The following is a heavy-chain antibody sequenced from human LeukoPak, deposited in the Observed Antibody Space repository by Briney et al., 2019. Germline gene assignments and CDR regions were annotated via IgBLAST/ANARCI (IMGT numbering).Heavy chain of an antibody. J-gene: IGHJ4*02. V-gene: IGHV3-33*01. CDR2: IWHDGSHK. D-gene: IGHD3-10*01. Sequence: GGSLRLSCAASGFAFNTYAMHWVRQAPGQGLEWVALIWHDGSHKFYSNSVRGQFTISRDNSKNTVSIHMNNLGPEDTAVYYCATEIFGSGSYPDFWGQGTLVTVSS. CDR1: GFAFNTYA. CDR3: ATEIFGSGSYPDF.